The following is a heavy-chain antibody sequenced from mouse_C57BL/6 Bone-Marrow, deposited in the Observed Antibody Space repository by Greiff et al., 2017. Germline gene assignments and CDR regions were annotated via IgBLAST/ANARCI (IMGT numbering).Heavy chain of an antibody. CDR3: AAFITTGVADAMDY. CDR1: GYTFTDYY. D-gene: IGHD1-1*01. CDR2: INPNNGGT. J-gene: IGHJ4*01. V-gene: IGHV1-26*01. Sequence: EVQLQQSGPELVKPGASVKISCKASGYTFTDYYMNWVKQSHGKSLEWIGDINPNNGGTSYNQKFKGKATLTVDKSSSTAYMELRSLTSEDSAVYYCAAFITTGVADAMDYWGQGTSVTVSS.